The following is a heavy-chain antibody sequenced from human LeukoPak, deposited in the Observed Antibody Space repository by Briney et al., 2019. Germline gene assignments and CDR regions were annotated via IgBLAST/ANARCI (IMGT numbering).Heavy chain of an antibody. CDR3: ARRPLTYYYDSSGYYNYFDY. Sequence: PSETLSLTCAVYGGSFSGYYWSWIRQPPGKGMEWIGEINHSGRTNYNPSLKSRVTISVDTSKNQFSLKLSSVTAADPAVYYCARRPLTYYYDSSGYYNYFDYWGQGTLVTVSS. V-gene: IGHV4-34*01. CDR2: INHSGRT. J-gene: IGHJ4*02. D-gene: IGHD3-22*01. CDR1: GGSFSGYY.